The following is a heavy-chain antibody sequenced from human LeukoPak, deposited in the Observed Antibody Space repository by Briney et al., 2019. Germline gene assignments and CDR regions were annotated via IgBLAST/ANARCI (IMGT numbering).Heavy chain of an antibody. V-gene: IGHV3-21*06. J-gene: IGHJ4*02. CDR2: ISSGSRYM. D-gene: IGHD6-19*01. CDR1: GFTFSTYS. Sequence: TPGGSLRLSCAASGFTFSTYSMNWVRQAPGKGLEWVSSISSGSRYMYYADSVKGRFTISRDNAKNSLYLLMNSLRAEDTAVYYCATDVRDEYTSGWYPIGYWGQGTLVTVSS. CDR3: ATDVRDEYTSGWYPIGY.